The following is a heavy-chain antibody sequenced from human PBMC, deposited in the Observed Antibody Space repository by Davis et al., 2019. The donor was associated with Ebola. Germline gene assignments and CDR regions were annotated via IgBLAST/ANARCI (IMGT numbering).Heavy chain of an antibody. V-gene: IGHV3-73*01. CDR2: IRSKATSYAT. CDR1: GFTFSGSA. D-gene: IGHD1-26*01. Sequence: GESLKISCAASGFTFSGSAMHWVRQASGKGLEWVGRIRSKATSYATAYAASVKGRFTISRDDSKNTAYLQMNSLKTEDTAVYYCTGATTEDYWGQGTLVTVSS. J-gene: IGHJ4*02. CDR3: TGATTEDY.